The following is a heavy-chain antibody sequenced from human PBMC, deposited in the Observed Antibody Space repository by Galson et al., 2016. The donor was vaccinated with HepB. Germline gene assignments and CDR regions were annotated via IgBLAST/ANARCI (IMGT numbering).Heavy chain of an antibody. CDR2: ISPDDSDT. J-gene: IGHJ3*01. CDR1: GYSFTGYW. Sequence: QSGAEVKEPGESLKISCKTSGYSFTGYWIGWVRQMPGQGLEWMGIISPDDSDTRYSPSFQGQVTISADKSISTAYLHWSSLRASDTAIYYCARPIYGANRPGAVDGWGQGTMVTVSS. CDR3: ARPIYGANRPGAVDG. V-gene: IGHV5-51*01. D-gene: IGHD4-23*01.